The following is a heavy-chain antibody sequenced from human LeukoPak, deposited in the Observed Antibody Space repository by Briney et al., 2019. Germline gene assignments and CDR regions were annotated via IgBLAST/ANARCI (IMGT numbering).Heavy chain of an antibody. CDR2: IIPILGIA. J-gene: IGHJ4*02. CDR1: GGTFSSYA. D-gene: IGHD3-22*01. V-gene: IGHV1-69*04. Sequence: SVKVSCKASGGTFSSYAISWVRQAPGQGLEWMGRIIPILGIANYAQKFQGRVTITADKSTSTAYTELSSLRSEDTAVYYCARDLGIVVGTLNYYFDYWGQGTLVTVSS. CDR3: ARDLGIVVGTLNYYFDY.